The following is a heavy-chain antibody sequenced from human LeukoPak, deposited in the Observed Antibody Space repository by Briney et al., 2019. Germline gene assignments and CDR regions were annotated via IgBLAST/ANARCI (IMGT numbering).Heavy chain of an antibody. CDR2: ISGSGGST. CDR3: ARAAVYCGGECSAFDY. Sequence: GSLRLSCAASGFTFSSYAMSWVRQAPGKGLEWVSAISGSGGSTYYADSVKGRFTISRDNSKNTLYLQMNSLRAEDTAVYYCARAAVYCGGECSAFDYWGQGTLVTVSS. V-gene: IGHV3-23*01. J-gene: IGHJ4*02. CDR1: GFTFSSYA. D-gene: IGHD2-21*01.